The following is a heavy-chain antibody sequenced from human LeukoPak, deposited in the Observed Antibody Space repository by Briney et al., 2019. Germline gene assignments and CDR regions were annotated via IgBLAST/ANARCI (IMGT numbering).Heavy chain of an antibody. J-gene: IGHJ6*02. D-gene: IGHD3-3*01. Sequence: ASVKVSCKASGYTFTSYGISWVRQAPGQGLEWMGWISAYNGNTNYAQKLQGRVTMTTDTSTSTAYMELRSLRPDDTAVYYCARGLVDYDFWSGRRSGMDVWGQGTTVTVSS. CDR1: GYTFTSYG. V-gene: IGHV1-18*01. CDR2: ISAYNGNT. CDR3: ARGLVDYDFWSGRRSGMDV.